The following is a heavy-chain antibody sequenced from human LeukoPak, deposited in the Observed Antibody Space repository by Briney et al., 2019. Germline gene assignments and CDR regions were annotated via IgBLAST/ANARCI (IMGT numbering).Heavy chain of an antibody. D-gene: IGHD2-2*01. Sequence: GGSLRLSCAASGFTFSSYAMHWVRQAPGKGLEWVAVISYDGSNKYYADSVKGRFTISRDNYKNTLYLQMNSLRAEDTAVYYCARDRPTSYCSSTSCRRYYYYYYGMDVWGQGTTVTVSS. V-gene: IGHV3-30-3*01. J-gene: IGHJ6*02. CDR1: GFTFSSYA. CDR3: ARDRPTSYCSSTSCRRYYYYYYGMDV. CDR2: ISYDGSNK.